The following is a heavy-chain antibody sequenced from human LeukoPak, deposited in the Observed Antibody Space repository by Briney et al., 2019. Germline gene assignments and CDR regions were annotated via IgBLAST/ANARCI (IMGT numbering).Heavy chain of an antibody. V-gene: IGHV4-59*01. Sequence: PSETLSLTCTVSGGSISSYYWSWIRQPPGKGLEWIGYIYYSGSTNHNPSLKSRVTISVDTSKNQFSLKLSSVTAADTAVYYCARTGYTVALDYWGQGTLVTVSS. D-gene: IGHD4-23*01. J-gene: IGHJ4*02. CDR1: GGSISSYY. CDR3: ARTGYTVALDY. CDR2: IYYSGST.